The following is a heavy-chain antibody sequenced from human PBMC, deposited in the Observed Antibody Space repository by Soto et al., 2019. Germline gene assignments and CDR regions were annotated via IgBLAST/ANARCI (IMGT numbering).Heavy chain of an antibody. CDR1: GGSFSGYY. V-gene: IGHV4-34*01. D-gene: IGHD3-10*01. CDR3: AREVTMVRGVIDSSYYMDV. J-gene: IGHJ6*03. CDR2: INHSGST. Sequence: SETLSLTCAVYGGSFSGYYWSWIRQPPGKGLEWIGEINHSGSTNYNPSLKSRVTISVDTSKNQFSLKLSSVTAADTAVYYCAREVTMVRGVIDSSYYMDVWGKGTTVTVSS.